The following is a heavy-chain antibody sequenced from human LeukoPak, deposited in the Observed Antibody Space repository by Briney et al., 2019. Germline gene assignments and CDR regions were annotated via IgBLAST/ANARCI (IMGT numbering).Heavy chain of an antibody. CDR2: ISYDGSNK. CDR1: GFTFSSYL. Sequence: GGSLRLSCAAFGFTFSSYLMSWVRQAPGKGLEWVAVISYDGSNKYYADSVKGRFTISRDNSKNTLYLQMNSLRAEDTAVYYCARVQLLYTYLDAFDIWGQGTMVTVSS. J-gene: IGHJ3*02. V-gene: IGHV3-30-3*01. D-gene: IGHD2-2*02. CDR3: ARVQLLYTYLDAFDI.